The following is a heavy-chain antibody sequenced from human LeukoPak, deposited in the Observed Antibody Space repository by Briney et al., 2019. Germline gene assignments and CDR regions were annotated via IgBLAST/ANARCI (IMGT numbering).Heavy chain of an antibody. Sequence: GGSLRLSCAASGFTFSSYGMHWVRQAPGKGLEWVAVIWYDGSNKYYADSVKGRFTISRDNSKNTLYLQMNSLRAEDTAVYYCAKARSSSSWYFDYWGQGTLDTVSS. CDR1: GFTFSSYG. CDR2: IWYDGSNK. J-gene: IGHJ4*02. V-gene: IGHV3-33*06. D-gene: IGHD6-13*01. CDR3: AKARSSSSWYFDY.